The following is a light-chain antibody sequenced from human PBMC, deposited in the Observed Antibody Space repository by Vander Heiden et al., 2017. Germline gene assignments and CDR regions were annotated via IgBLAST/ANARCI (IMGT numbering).Light chain of an antibody. CDR3: AAWDDSLNGYV. CDR2: SNN. V-gene: IGLV1-44*01. J-gene: IGLJ1*01. Sequence: QSVLTQPPSASGTPGQRVTISCSGSSFNIYSNNLRPSGVPDRFSGSKSGTSASLAISGLQSEDEADYYCAAWDDSLNGYVFGTGTKVTVL. CDR1: SFNI.